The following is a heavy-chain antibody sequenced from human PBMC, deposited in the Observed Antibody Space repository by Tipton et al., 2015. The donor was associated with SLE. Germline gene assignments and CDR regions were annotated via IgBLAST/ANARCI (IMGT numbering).Heavy chain of an antibody. D-gene: IGHD3-3*01. CDR3: ARTSGRFRAFDI. J-gene: IGHJ3*02. V-gene: IGHV4-34*01. CDR2: INHSGST. Sequence: LRLSCAVYGGSFSGYYWSWIRQPPGKGLEWIGEINHSGSTNYNPSLKSRVTISIDTSKNQFSLKLSSVTAADTAVYYCARTSGRFRAFDIWGQGTMVTVSS. CDR1: GGSFSGYY.